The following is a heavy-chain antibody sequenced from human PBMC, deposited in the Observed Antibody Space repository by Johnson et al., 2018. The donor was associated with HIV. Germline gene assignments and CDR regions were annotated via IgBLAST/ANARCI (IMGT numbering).Heavy chain of an antibody. Sequence: VQLVESGGGLVKPGGSLRLSCTASGFTFSDASMSWVRQAPGKGLEWVGRIKSKTDGGTTEYAAPVQGGFTISRDDSKNTLYLQMNSLKTEDSAVYYCTVRISMILALTRRDQDIWGQGTMVTVSS. CDR3: TVRISMILALTRRDQDI. CDR2: IKSKTDGGTT. V-gene: IGHV3-15*01. CDR1: GFTFSDAS. D-gene: IGHD3-22*01. J-gene: IGHJ3*02.